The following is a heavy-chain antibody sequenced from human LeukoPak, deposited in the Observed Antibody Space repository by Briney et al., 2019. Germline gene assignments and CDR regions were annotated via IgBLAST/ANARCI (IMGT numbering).Heavy chain of an antibody. CDR1: GFTVSSNY. V-gene: IGHV3-53*01. CDR2: IYSGGST. CDR3: AKSSWPIAVAAVGGY. Sequence: GGSLRLSCAASGFTVSSNYMSWVRQAPGKGLEWVSVIYSGGSTYYADSVKGRFTISRDNSKNTLYLQMNSLRAEDTAVYYCAKSSWPIAVAAVGGYWGQGTLVTVSS. D-gene: IGHD6-19*01. J-gene: IGHJ4*02.